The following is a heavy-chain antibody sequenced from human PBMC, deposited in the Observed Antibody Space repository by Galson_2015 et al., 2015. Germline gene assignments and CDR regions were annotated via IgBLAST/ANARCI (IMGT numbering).Heavy chain of an antibody. Sequence: SLRLSCAASGFTFSSYAMSWVRQAPGKGLEWVSTISGSGGSTYYADSVNGRFTISRDNSKNTLYLQMNSLRAEDTAVYYCAKDPRIKSYSSGWYFAYWGQGTLVTVSS. CDR3: AKDPRIKSYSSGWYFAY. CDR1: GFTFSSYA. D-gene: IGHD6-19*01. CDR2: ISGSGGST. V-gene: IGHV3-23*01. J-gene: IGHJ4*02.